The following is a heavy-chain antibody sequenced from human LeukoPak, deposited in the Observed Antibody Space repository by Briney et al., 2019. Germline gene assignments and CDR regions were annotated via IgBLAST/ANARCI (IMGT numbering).Heavy chain of an antibody. V-gene: IGHV4-34*01. J-gene: IGHJ4*02. CDR3: ARLELFGIVGAY. CDR1: GGSFSGYY. D-gene: IGHD1-26*01. CDR2: IYYSGST. Sequence: NSSETLSLTCAVYGGSFSGYYWSWIRQPPGKGLEWIGSIYYSGSTYYNPSLKSRVTISVDTSKNQFSLKLSSVTAADTAVYYCARLELFGIVGAYWGQGTLVTVSS.